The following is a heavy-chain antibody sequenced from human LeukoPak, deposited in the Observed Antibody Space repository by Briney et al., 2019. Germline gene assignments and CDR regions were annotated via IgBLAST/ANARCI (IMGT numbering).Heavy chain of an antibody. CDR2: TYYKSKWYT. J-gene: IGHJ2*01. D-gene: IGHD2-15*01. Sequence: QTLSLTCAISGDSVSSSSATWNWIRQSPSRGLEWLGRTYYKSKWYTDYAVSVKSRITISPDTSRNQFSLQLNSATPEDTAVYSCARDPSGGFRWYFDLWGRGTLVTVSS. V-gene: IGHV6-1*01. CDR1: GDSVSSSSAT. CDR3: ARDPSGGFRWYFDL.